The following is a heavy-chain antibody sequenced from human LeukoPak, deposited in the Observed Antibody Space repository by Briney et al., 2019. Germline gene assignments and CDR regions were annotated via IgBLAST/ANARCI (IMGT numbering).Heavy chain of an antibody. V-gene: IGHV1-2*02. CDR3: ARDRTTISYYYDSSAVDY. J-gene: IGHJ4*02. CDR2: INPNSGGT. CDR1: GYTFTGHY. D-gene: IGHD3-22*01. Sequence: ASVKVSCKASGYTFTGHYMHWVRQAPGQGLEWMGWINPNSGGTNYAQKFQGRVTMTRDTSISTAYMELSRLRSDDTAVYYCARDRTTISYYYDSSAVDYWGQGTLVTVSS.